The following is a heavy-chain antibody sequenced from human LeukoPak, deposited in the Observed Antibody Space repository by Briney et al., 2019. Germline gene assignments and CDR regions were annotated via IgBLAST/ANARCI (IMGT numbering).Heavy chain of an antibody. J-gene: IGHJ4*02. CDR3: ARGWLAETTVVTPYNY. CDR2: IIPTFGTA. V-gene: IGHV1-69*13. Sequence: GASVKVSCKASGGTFSNYAINWVRQAPGQGLEWMGGIIPTFGTAHYSQKFQGRVTITAVDSMNTAYMELSSLRSDDTAVYYCARGWLAETTVVTPYNYWGQGTLVIVSS. CDR1: GGTFSNYA. D-gene: IGHD4-23*01.